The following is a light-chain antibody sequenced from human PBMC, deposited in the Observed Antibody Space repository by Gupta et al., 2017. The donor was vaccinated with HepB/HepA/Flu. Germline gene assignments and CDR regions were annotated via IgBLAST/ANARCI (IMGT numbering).Light chain of an antibody. V-gene: IGLV1-47*02. J-gene: IGLJ2*01. Sequence: QSVLTQPPSASGTPGQTVPISCSGRSSNIGSNYVYWYQQRPGTAPKRRIYSNNQRPEGVPDRFAGSKSGTAASRAISGLRSEDEADYYCAAWDDRMSGPVVGGGTELTVL. CDR3: AAWDDRMSGPV. CDR1: SSNIGSNY. CDR2: SNN.